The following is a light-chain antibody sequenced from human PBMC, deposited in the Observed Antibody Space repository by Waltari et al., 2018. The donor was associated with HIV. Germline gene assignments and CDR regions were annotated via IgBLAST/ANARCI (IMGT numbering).Light chain of an antibody. J-gene: IGLJ2*01. Sequence: GQRVTISFSGSRSNIGTNTVNWYQQLPGTSPKLLIYSHYQRPSGVSERCAGSKSGTSASLAISGLQSEDEADYYWAAWDDSLNGVVFGGGTKLTVL. CDR3: AAWDDSLNGVV. CDR2: SHY. CDR1: RSNIGTNT. V-gene: IGLV1-44*01.